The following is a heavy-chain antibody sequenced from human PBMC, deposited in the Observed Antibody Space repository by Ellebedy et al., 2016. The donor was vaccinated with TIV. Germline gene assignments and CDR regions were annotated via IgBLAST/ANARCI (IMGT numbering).Heavy chain of an antibody. J-gene: IGHJ4*02. D-gene: IGHD1-26*01. CDR1: GYTFTGYY. CDR2: INPNSGGT. CDR3: ARDPGGSYPDY. Sequence: ASVKVSXKASGYTFTGYYMHWVRQAPGQGLEWMGWINPNSGGTNYAQKFQGWVTMTRDTSISTAYMELSRLRSDDTAVYYCARDPGGSYPDYWGQGTLVTVSS. V-gene: IGHV1-2*04.